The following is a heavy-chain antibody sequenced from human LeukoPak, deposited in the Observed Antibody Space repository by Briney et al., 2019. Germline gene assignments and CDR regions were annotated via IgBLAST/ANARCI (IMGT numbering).Heavy chain of an antibody. Sequence: ASVKVFCKVSGYTLTELSMHWVRQAPGKGLEWMGGFDPEDGETIYAQKFQGRVTMTEDTSTDTAYMELSSLRSEDTAVYYCATFNLWFGELVPAWVDYWGQGTLVTVSS. D-gene: IGHD3-10*01. CDR2: FDPEDGET. J-gene: IGHJ4*02. V-gene: IGHV1-24*01. CDR3: ATFNLWFGELVPAWVDY. CDR1: GYTLTELS.